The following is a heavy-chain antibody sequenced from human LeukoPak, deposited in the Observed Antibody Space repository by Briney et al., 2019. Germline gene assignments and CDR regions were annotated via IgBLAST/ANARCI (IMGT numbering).Heavy chain of an antibody. J-gene: IGHJ4*02. Sequence: GESLKISCQVSGYSFSTYWIGWVRQMPGKGLEWMGMIYPGDSDTRYSPSFQGQVTFSADKSISTAYLQWSSLKASDTAMYYCARQEQWLGFDYWGQGTLVTVSS. CDR1: GYSFSTYW. D-gene: IGHD6-19*01. V-gene: IGHV5-51*01. CDR3: ARQEQWLGFDY. CDR2: IYPGDSDT.